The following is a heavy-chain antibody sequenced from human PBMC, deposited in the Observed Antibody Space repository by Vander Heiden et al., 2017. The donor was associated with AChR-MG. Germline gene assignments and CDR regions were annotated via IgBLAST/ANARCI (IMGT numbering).Heavy chain of an antibody. Sequence: GESGGGVVQPGRSLRLSCAASGFTFSAYVMHWVRQAPGKGLEWVALISYDGSKIHYADSVKGPFTISRDNSKNMLYLEMSSLRTEDTAVYYCAKDTQPYRENSGYFFDNWGQGTLVTVSS. CDR1: GFTFSAYV. CDR3: AKDTQPYRENSGYFFDN. V-gene: IGHV3-30*18. J-gene: IGHJ4*02. D-gene: IGHD3-22*01. CDR2: ISYDGSKI.